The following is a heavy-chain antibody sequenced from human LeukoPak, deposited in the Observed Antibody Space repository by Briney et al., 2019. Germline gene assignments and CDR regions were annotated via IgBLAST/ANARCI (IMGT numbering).Heavy chain of an antibody. CDR2: IYYSGST. Sequence: SETLSLTCTVSGGSISSGSYYWSWIRQPPGKGLEWIGYIYYSGSTNYNPSLKSRVTISVDTSKNQFSLKLSSVTAADTAVYYCAREGTDGSGSPRAFDIWGQGTMVTVSS. CDR1: GGSISSGSYY. D-gene: IGHD3-10*01. J-gene: IGHJ3*02. CDR3: AREGTDGSGSPRAFDI. V-gene: IGHV4-61*01.